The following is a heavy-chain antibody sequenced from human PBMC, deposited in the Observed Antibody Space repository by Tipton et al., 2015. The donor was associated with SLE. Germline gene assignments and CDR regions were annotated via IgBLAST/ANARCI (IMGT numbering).Heavy chain of an antibody. D-gene: IGHD6-19*01. CDR2: ITGSGATT. CDR3: ARGFAVAGTGYFDY. J-gene: IGHJ4*03. Sequence: SLRLSCAASGFTFSNYAMAWVRQAPGRGLEWVSGITGSGATTYYADSVKGRFTISRDNSKNTLSLQMNSLGVEDTAVYYCARGFAVAGTGYFDYWGQGTLVTVSS. CDR1: GFTFSNYA. V-gene: IGHV3-23*01.